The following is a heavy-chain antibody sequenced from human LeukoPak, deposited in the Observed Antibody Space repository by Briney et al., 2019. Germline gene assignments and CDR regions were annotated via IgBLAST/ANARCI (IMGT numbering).Heavy chain of an antibody. J-gene: IGHJ4*02. CDR2: ISGSGGST. D-gene: IGHD1-1*01. V-gene: IGHV3-23*01. CDR3: AAFHGGTPFFGY. CDR1: GFTFSSYA. Sequence: PGGSLRLSCAASGFTFSSYAMSWVRQAPGKGLEWVSAISGSGGSTYYADSVKGRFTISRDNSKNTLYLQMNSLRAEDTAVYYCAAFHGGTPFFGYWGQGTLVTVSS.